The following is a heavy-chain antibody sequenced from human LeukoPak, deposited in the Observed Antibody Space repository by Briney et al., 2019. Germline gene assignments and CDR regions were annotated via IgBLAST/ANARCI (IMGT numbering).Heavy chain of an antibody. J-gene: IGHJ6*02. CDR3: ARVGGTAGRDYYYYGMDV. CDR2: XXYSGST. CDR1: GGSISSYY. V-gene: IGHV4-59*01. D-gene: IGHD1-1*01. Sequence: SETLSLTCTVSGGSISSYYWSWIRQPPGKGLXXXXXXXYSGSTNYNPSLKSRVTISVDTSKNQFSLKLSSVTAADTAVYYCARVGGTAGRDYYYYGMDVWGQGTTVTVSS.